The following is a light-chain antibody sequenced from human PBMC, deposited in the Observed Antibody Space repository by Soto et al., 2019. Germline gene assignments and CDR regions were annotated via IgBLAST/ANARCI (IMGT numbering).Light chain of an antibody. CDR1: QTIRRY. V-gene: IGKV1-39*01. CDR2: GAS. J-gene: IGKJ2*01. Sequence: DIQMTQSPSSLSTSVGDRVTITCRASQTIRRYLNWYQQKPGKAPKLLIYGASSLQSGVPSRFSGSGSGTDFTLTISSLQPEDSANYYCQRSYSTPHTFGQGTKLEI. CDR3: QRSYSTPHT.